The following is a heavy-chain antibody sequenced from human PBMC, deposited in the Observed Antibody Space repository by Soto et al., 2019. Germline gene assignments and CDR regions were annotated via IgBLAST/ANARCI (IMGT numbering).Heavy chain of an antibody. Sequence: GGSLRLSCAASGFTFSSYDMTWVRQAPGKGLEWVSTITSSGGATYYADSVKGRFTISRDNSRNALYLQVNNLRAEDTAVYYCAKYIGGGGYWYDYWGQGTLVTVSS. CDR1: GFTFSSYD. V-gene: IGHV3-23*01. CDR2: ITSSGGAT. CDR3: AKYIGGGGYWYDY. J-gene: IGHJ4*02. D-gene: IGHD2-21*02.